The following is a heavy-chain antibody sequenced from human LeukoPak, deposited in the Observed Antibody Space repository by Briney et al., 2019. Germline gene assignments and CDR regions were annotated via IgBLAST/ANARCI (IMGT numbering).Heavy chain of an antibody. CDR2: FDPEDGET. CDR3: ATSGVLTGYYEGYAFDI. D-gene: IGHD3-9*01. J-gene: IGHJ3*02. CDR1: GYTLTELS. Sequence: ASVKVSCKVSGYTLTELSMHLVRQAPGKGLEWMGGFDPEDGETIYAQKFQGRVTMTEDTSTDTAYMELSSLRSEDTAVYYCATSGVLTGYYEGYAFDIWGQGTMVTVSS. V-gene: IGHV1-24*01.